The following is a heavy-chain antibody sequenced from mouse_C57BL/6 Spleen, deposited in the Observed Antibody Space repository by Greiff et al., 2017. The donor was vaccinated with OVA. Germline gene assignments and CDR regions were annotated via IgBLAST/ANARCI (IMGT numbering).Heavy chain of an antibody. CDR1: GYSFTGYF. D-gene: IGHD2-4*01. CDR2: INPYNGDT. V-gene: IGHV1-37*01. J-gene: IGHJ2*01. Sequence: EVQVVESGPELVKPGASVKISCKASGYSFTGYFMNWVKQSHGKSLEWIGRINPYNGDTFYNQKFKGKATLTVDKSSSTAHMELLSLTSEDFAVYYCARMGENSIYYDYDDFDYWGQGTTLTVSS. CDR3: ARMGENSIYYDYDDFDY.